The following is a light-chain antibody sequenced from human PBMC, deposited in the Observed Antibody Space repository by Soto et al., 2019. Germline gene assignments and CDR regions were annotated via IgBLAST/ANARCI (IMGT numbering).Light chain of an antibody. CDR2: GAS. CDR1: QSVSSN. CDR3: QQYYSYPYT. J-gene: IGKJ2*01. Sequence: EIVMTQSPATLSVSPGERATLSCRASQSVSSNLAWYQQKPGQAPRLLIYGASTRATGIPARFSGSGSGTEFTLTISSLQSEDFASYYCQQYYSYPYTFGQGTKVDIK. V-gene: IGKV3-15*01.